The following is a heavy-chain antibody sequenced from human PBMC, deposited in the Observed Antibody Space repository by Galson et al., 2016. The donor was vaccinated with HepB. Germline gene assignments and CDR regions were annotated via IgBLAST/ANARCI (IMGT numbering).Heavy chain of an antibody. J-gene: IGHJ4*02. V-gene: IGHV3-30*04. D-gene: IGHD5-18*01. CDR1: GFTFSKYT. Sequence: SLRLSCAASGFTFSKYTMHWVRQAPGKGLEWVALIPYDGRNIYYADSVKGQFFISRDNSKNTLYLQMNTLRAEDTAVYYCAKANRPPAFRIMLWLPLFDYWGQGTLVTVSS. CDR2: IPYDGRNI. CDR3: AKANRPPAFRIMLWLPLFDY.